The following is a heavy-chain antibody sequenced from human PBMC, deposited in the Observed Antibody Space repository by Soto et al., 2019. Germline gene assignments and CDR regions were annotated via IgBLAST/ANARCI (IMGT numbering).Heavy chain of an antibody. J-gene: IGHJ6*02. Sequence: QVQLVQSGAEVKKPGASVKVSCKASGYTFTNYGISWVRQAPGQGLEWMGWITAYNGNTDYAQKLQGRLTMTTDTSTSTAYMELRSLRSDDTAVYYCARGIAASRHYYYYGMDVWGQGTTVTVSS. D-gene: IGHD6-13*01. V-gene: IGHV1-18*04. CDR1: GYTFTNYG. CDR3: ARGIAASRHYYYYGMDV. CDR2: ITAYNGNT.